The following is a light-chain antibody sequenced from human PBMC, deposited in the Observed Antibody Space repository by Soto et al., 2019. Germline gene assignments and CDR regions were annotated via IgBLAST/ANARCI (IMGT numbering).Light chain of an antibody. CDR3: QQSYTSPLT. CDR2: AAS. Sequence: DIQMTQSPSYLSASVGDRVTITCRASQSITTYLHWYQQKPGKAPNLLIYAASNLQSGAPSRFSGSGSGTDFTLTISSLQPEDFATYYCQQSYTSPLTFGGGTKVDIK. CDR1: QSITTY. V-gene: IGKV1-39*01. J-gene: IGKJ4*01.